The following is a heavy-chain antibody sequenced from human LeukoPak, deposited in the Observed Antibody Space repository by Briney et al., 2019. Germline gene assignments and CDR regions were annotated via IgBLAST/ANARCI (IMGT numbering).Heavy chain of an antibody. D-gene: IGHD6-6*01. CDR3: ARDRARIAARHRWVSGFDP. V-gene: IGHV1-2*02. CDR1: GYTFTGYY. Sequence: ASVKVSCKASGYTFTGYYMHWVRQAPGQGLEWMGWINPNSGGTNYAQKFQGRVTMTRDTSISTAYMELSRLRPDDTAVYYCARDRARIAARHRWVSGFDPWGQGTLDTVSS. J-gene: IGHJ5*02. CDR2: INPNSGGT.